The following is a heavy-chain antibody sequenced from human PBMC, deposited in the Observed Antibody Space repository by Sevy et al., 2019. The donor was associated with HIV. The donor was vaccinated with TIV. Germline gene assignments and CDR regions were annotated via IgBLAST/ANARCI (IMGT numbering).Heavy chain of an antibody. CDR2: IYYSGST. Sequence: SETLSLTCTVSGGSISSGGYYWSWIRQHPGKGLEWIGYIYYSGSTYYNPSLKSRVTISVDTSKNQFSLKLSSVTAADTAGDYCARGGPNYGGNSVVGYWGQGTLVTVSS. J-gene: IGHJ4*02. D-gene: IGHD4-17*01. CDR1: GGSISSGGYY. V-gene: IGHV4-31*03. CDR3: ARGGPNYGGNSVVGY.